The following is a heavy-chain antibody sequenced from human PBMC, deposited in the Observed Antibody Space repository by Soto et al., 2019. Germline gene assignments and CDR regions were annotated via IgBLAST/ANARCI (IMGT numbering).Heavy chain of an antibody. Sequence: GGSLRLSCAASGFTFDDYAMHWVRQAPGKGLEWVSGISWNSGSIGYADSVKGRFTISRDNAKNSLYLQMNSLRAEDTALYYCAKAQEGYSSGWYNNWFDPWGQGTLVTVSS. CDR2: ISWNSGSI. CDR1: GFTFDDYA. CDR3: AKAQEGYSSGWYNNWFDP. V-gene: IGHV3-9*01. J-gene: IGHJ5*02. D-gene: IGHD6-19*01.